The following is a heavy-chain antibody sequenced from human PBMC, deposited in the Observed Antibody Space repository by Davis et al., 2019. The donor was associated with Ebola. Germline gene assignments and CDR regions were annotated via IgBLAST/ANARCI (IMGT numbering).Heavy chain of an antibody. Sequence: GESLKIHCAASGFVFSSYVMSWVGRAPGKGLEWVSTLGLSADTYYADSVKGRFTISRDNSQNTLHLQMNSLRVEDTAIYYCAKDTSNVWFDVWGQGTMVTVSS. D-gene: IGHD6-19*01. J-gene: IGHJ3*01. CDR1: GFVFSSYV. CDR2: LGLSADT. CDR3: AKDTSNVWFDV. V-gene: IGHV3-23*01.